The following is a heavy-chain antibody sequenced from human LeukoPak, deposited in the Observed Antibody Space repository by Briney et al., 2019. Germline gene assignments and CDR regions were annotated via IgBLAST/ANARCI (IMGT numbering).Heavy chain of an antibody. D-gene: IGHD1-26*01. CDR2: ISWDGGST. J-gene: IGHJ6*03. V-gene: IGHV3-43D*03. Sequence: PGGSLRLSCAASGFTFDDYAMHWVRQAPGKGLEWVSLISWDGGSTYYADSVKGRFTISRDNSKNSLHLQMNSLRAEDTALYYCAKGGVGALYYMDVWGKGTTVTVSS. CDR3: AKGGVGALYYMDV. CDR1: GFTFDDYA.